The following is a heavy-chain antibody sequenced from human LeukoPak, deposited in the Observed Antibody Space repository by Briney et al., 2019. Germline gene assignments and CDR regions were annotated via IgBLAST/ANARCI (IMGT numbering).Heavy chain of an antibody. CDR3: AGSNYDYVWGSYPH. Sequence: SETLSLTCTVSGGSISSYYWSWIRQPPGKGLEWIGYIYYSGSTNYNPSLKSRVTISVDTSKNQSSLKLSSVTAADTAVYYCAGSNYDYVWGSYPHWGQGTLVTVSS. D-gene: IGHD3-16*01. J-gene: IGHJ4*02. V-gene: IGHV4-59*08. CDR1: GGSISSYY. CDR2: IYYSGST.